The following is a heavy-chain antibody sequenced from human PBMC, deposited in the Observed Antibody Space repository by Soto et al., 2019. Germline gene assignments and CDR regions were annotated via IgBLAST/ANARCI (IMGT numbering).Heavy chain of an antibody. D-gene: IGHD2-2*01. CDR3: AKWGVPAASAYYYYYYGMDV. Sequence: ASVKVSCKASGYTFTGYYMHWVRQAPGQGLEWMGWINPNSGGTNYAQKFQGGVTMTRDTSISTAYMELSRLRSDDTAVYYCAKWGVPAASAYYYYYYGMDVWGQGTTVTVS. V-gene: IGHV1-2*02. CDR1: GYTFTGYY. CDR2: INPNSGGT. J-gene: IGHJ6*02.